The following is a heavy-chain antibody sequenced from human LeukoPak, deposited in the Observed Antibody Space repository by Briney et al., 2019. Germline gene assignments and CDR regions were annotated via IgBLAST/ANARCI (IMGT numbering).Heavy chain of an antibody. Sequence: GRSLRLSCAASGFTFSSYAMHWARQAPGKGLEWVAVISYDGSNKYYADSVKGRFTIPRDNSKNTLYLQMNSLRAEDTAVYYCARDSSSSGTKDFDYWGQGTLVTVSS. CDR3: ARDSSSSGTKDFDY. V-gene: IGHV3-30*04. J-gene: IGHJ4*02. CDR1: GFTFSSYA. D-gene: IGHD3-10*01. CDR2: ISYDGSNK.